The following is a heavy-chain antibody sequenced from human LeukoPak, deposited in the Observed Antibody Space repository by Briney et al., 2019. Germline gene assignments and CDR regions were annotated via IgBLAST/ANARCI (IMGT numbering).Heavy chain of an antibody. J-gene: IGHJ6*03. V-gene: IGHV1-69*05. D-gene: IGHD6-6*01. CDR2: IIPIFGTT. Sequence: SVKVSCKASGGTFSSFGISWVRQAPGQGLEWMGMIIPIFGTTNYAQNFQGRVTVTTDESTSTAYVDLSSLRSEDTAVYYCARVVAARVNYYYYMDVWGEGTTVTVSS. CDR3: ARVVAARVNYYYYMDV. CDR1: GGTFSSFG.